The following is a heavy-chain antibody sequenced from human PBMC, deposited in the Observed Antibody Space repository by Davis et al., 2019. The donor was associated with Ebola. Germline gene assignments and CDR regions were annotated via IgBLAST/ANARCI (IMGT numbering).Heavy chain of an antibody. CDR2: ISAYNGST. CDR3: ARDLVLRFFGAFDI. J-gene: IGHJ3*02. D-gene: IGHD3-3*01. Sequence: ASVKVSCKASGYTFTSYGISWVRQAPGQGLEWMGWISAYNGSTNYAQKLQGRVTMTTDTSTSTAYMELRSLRSDDTAVYYCARDLVLRFFGAFDIWGQGTMVTVSS. CDR1: GYTFTSYG. V-gene: IGHV1-18*04.